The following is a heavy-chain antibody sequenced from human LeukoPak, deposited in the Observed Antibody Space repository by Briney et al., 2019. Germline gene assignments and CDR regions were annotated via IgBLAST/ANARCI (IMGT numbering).Heavy chain of an antibody. V-gene: IGHV3-23*01. J-gene: IGHJ4*02. Sequence: GGSLRLSCAASGFSFSSYAMSWVRQAPGKGLEWVSSISGSGDNTYYAESVKGRFTISRDNSKNTLFLQMNSLRAEDTAVFYCAKRSGYTTGWFSDFWGQGTLVTVSS. CDR1: GFSFSSYA. CDR2: ISGSGDNT. CDR3: AKRSGYTTGWFSDF. D-gene: IGHD6-19*01.